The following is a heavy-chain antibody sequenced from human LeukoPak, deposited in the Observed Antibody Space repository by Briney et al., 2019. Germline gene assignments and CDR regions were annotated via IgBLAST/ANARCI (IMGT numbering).Heavy chain of an antibody. J-gene: IGHJ4*02. Sequence: PSETLSLTCTVSGGSLSSYYWSWIRQPPGKGLEWIGYIYYSETNYNPSLKSRVTISLDMSKNQFSLKLSSATAVDTAVYYCARVGYSSEADYWGQGTLVTVSS. D-gene: IGHD6-19*01. CDR2: IYYSET. CDR3: ARVGYSSEADY. V-gene: IGHV4-59*01. CDR1: GGSLSSYY.